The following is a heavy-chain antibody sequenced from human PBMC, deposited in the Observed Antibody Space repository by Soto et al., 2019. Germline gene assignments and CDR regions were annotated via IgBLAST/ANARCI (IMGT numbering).Heavy chain of an antibody. CDR2: IFSNDEK. D-gene: IGHD3-10*01. J-gene: IGHJ4*02. V-gene: IGHV2-26*01. Sequence: SGPTLVNPTETLTLTCTVSGVSLRNNRMGVSWIRQPPGKALEWLAHIFSNDEKSYSTSLKSRPTISKDTSKSQVVLTMTNMDPVDTATYYCARILYGSGIPVYWGQGTLVTVSS. CDR1: GVSLRNNRMG. CDR3: ARILYGSGIPVY.